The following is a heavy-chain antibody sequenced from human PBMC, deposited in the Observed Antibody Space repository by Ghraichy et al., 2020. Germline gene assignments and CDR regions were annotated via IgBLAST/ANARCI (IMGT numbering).Heavy chain of an antibody. J-gene: IGHJ6*02. Sequence: GGSLRLSCAASGFTFSDHYMDWVRQAPGKGLEWVGRTRNKANSYTIEYAASVKGRFTISRDDSKSSLYLQMNSLKTEDTAVYYCARGKGGVAAPPGSYYYYGMDVWGQGTTVTVSS. V-gene: IGHV3-72*01. CDR2: TRNKANSYTI. CDR1: GFTFSDHY. CDR3: ARGKGGVAAPPGSYYYYGMDV. D-gene: IGHD6-13*01.